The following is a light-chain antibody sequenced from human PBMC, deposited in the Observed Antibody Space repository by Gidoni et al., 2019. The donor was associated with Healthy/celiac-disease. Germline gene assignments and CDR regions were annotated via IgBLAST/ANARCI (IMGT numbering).Light chain of an antibody. J-gene: IGKJ5*01. CDR3: QQYNNWPPIT. Sequence: EIVMTQSPATLSVSPGERATLSCRASQSVSSNLAWYQQKPGQAPRLLIYGASTRTEFTLTISSLQSEDFAVYYCQQYNNWPPITFGQGTRLEIK. CDR2: GAS. V-gene: IGKV3-15*01. CDR1: QSVSSN.